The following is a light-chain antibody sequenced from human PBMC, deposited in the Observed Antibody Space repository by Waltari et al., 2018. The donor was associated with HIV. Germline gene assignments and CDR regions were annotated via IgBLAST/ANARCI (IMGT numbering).Light chain of an antibody. CDR2: DVN. V-gene: IGLV2-14*03. Sequence: QSALTQPASVSGSPGQSITISCTGSSSDVGYKYVSWYRQHPGNAPQVLIFDVNNRALGVSDRLSGSKSGNTASLSISGLQAEDEADYYCTSYTASSTWVFGGGTRVTVL. J-gene: IGLJ3*02. CDR3: TSYTASSTWV. CDR1: SSDVGYKY.